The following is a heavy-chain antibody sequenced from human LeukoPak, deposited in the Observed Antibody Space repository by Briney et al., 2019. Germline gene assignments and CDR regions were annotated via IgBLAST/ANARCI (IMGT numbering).Heavy chain of an antibody. CDR3: ASGRCGGGSCYHAY. J-gene: IGHJ4*02. Sequence: GGSLRLSCAASGXTFSSYEVNWVRQAPGKGLEWISYISSSGTTIYYADSVKGRFTISRDNAKNSLYLQMNSLRAEDTAVYYCASGRCGGGSCYHAYWGQGTLVTVSS. V-gene: IGHV3-48*03. CDR1: GXTFSSYE. CDR2: ISSSGTTI. D-gene: IGHD2-15*01.